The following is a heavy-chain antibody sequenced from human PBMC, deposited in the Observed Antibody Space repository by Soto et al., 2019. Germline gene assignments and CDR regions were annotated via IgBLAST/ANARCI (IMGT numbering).Heavy chain of an antibody. CDR3: ARDYFVGMEYFDY. CDR2: ISSSSSYI. V-gene: IGHV3-21*01. Sequence: GSLRLSCAASGFTFSSYSMNWVRQAPGKGLEWVSSISSSSSYIYYADSVKGRFTISRDNAKNSLYLQMNSLRAEDTAVYYCARDYFVGMEYFDYWGQGTLVTVSS. D-gene: IGHD7-27*01. CDR1: GFTFSSYS. J-gene: IGHJ4*02.